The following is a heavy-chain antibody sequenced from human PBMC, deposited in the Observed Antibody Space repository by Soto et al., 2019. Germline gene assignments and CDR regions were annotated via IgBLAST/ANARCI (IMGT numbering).Heavy chain of an antibody. V-gene: IGHV3-30*03. CDR2: ISYDRSVK. Sequence: QVQLVESGGDVVQPGRSLRLSCAASGFTFSSYGMHWVRQAPGKGLEWVAVISYDRSVKYYADSVKGRFTIPRDNSKNTLYLQMNSLRAEDTAVYYCAGEVASGHWGQGTLVTVSS. J-gene: IGHJ4*02. D-gene: IGHD2-21*01. CDR1: GFTFSSYG. CDR3: AGEVASGH.